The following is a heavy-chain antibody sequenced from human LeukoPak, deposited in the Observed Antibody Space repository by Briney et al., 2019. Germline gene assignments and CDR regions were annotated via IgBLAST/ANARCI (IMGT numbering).Heavy chain of an antibody. Sequence: SETLSLTCAVYGGSFSGYYWSWIRQPPGKGLEWIGEINHSGSANYNPSLKSRVTISVDTSKNQFSLKLSSVTAADTAVYYCARGPRWLQDYFNYWGQGTLVTVSS. CDR2: INHSGSA. V-gene: IGHV4-34*01. J-gene: IGHJ4*02. CDR3: ARGPRWLQDYFNY. D-gene: IGHD5-24*01. CDR1: GGSFSGYY.